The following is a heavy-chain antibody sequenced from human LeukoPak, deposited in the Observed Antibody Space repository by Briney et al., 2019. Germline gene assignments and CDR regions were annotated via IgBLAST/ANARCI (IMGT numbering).Heavy chain of an antibody. J-gene: IGHJ3*02. CDR3: ARGYVLLWFGEPTGHHAFDI. CDR2: ISYDGSNK. CDR1: GFTFSSYA. V-gene: IGHV3-30-3*01. D-gene: IGHD3-10*01. Sequence: PGRSLRLSCAASGFTFSSYAMHWVRQAPGKGLEWVAVISYDGSNKYYADSVKGRFTISRDNSKNTLYLQMNSLRAEDTAVYYCARGYVLLWFGEPTGHHAFDIWGQGTMVTVSS.